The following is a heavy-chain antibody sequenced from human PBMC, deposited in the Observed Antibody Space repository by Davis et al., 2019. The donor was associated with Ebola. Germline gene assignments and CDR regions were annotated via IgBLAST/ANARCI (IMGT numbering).Heavy chain of an antibody. J-gene: IGHJ4*02. Sequence: GESLKISCAASGFTFSSYSMNWVRQAPGKGLEWVSSISSSSSYIYYADSVKGRFTISRDNAKNSLYLQMNSLRAEDTAMYYCARGFHEDSSGWYGDFDYWGQGTLVTVSS. CDR3: ARGFHEDSSGWYGDFDY. CDR1: GFTFSSYS. CDR2: ISSSSSYI. D-gene: IGHD6-19*01. V-gene: IGHV3-21*01.